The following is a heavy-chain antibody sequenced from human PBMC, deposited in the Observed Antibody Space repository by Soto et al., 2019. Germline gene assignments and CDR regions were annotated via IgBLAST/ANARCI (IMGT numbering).Heavy chain of an antibody. V-gene: IGHV3-23*01. Sequence: GGSLRLSCGASAFTFSNYAMNWVRQAPGEGLEWISAIRGSGGSTYYADSVKGRFTISRDNSKNTLYLQMNSLRAEDTAVYYCAKAPKAKFLSGPHYFDYWGQGTLVNVS. J-gene: IGHJ4*02. CDR3: AKAPKAKFLSGPHYFDY. D-gene: IGHD3-3*01. CDR1: AFTFSNYA. CDR2: IRGSGGST.